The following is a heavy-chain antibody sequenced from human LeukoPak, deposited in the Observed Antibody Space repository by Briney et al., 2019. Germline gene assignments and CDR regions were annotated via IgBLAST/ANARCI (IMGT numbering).Heavy chain of an antibody. Sequence: SEALSLTCTVSGGSISTISYYWGWIRKPPGKGLGWIGSIYYRGSTYYNPSLKSQVTISVDTSMNQFSLRLSSVTAADTAVYYCARLGCDSSTSWFDCWGQGTLVTVSS. CDR1: GGSISTISYY. V-gene: IGHV4-39*01. J-gene: IGHJ4*02. CDR3: ARLGCDSSTSWFDC. CDR2: IYYRGST. D-gene: IGHD2/OR15-2a*01.